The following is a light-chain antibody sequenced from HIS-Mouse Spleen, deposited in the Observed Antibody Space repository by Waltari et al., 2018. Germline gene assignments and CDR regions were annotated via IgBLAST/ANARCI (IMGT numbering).Light chain of an antibody. CDR3: NSRDSSGNHVV. V-gene: IGLV3-19*01. Sequence: SSELTQDPAVSVALGPTVRITCQGDSISSYYASWYQQKPGQAPVLVIYGKNNRPSGIPDRFSGSSSGNTASLTITGAQAEDEADYYCNSRDSSGNHVVFGGGTKLTVL. J-gene: IGLJ2*01. CDR2: GKN. CDR1: SISSYY.